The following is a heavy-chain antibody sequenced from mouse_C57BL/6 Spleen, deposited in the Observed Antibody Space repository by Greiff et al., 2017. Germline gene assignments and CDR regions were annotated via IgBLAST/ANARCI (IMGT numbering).Heavy chain of an antibody. CDR2: IYPGSGNT. V-gene: IGHV1-66*01. CDR1: GYSFTSYY. J-gene: IGHJ3*01. Sequence: QVQLQQSGPELVKPGASVKISCKASGYSFTSYYIHWVKQRPGQGLEWIGWIYPGSGNTKYNEKFKGKATLTADTSSSTAYMQLSSLTSEDSAVYYCAREDGYYFAYWGQGTLVTVSA. CDR3: AREDGYYFAY. D-gene: IGHD2-3*01.